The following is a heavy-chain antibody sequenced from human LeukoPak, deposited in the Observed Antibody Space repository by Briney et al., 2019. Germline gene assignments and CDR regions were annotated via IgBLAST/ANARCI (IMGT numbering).Heavy chain of an antibody. CDR1: GGSISSYY. V-gene: IGHV4-59*01. J-gene: IGHJ3*02. CDR3: ARSTKQRGAFDI. CDR2: IYYSGST. D-gene: IGHD6-25*01. Sequence: SETLSLTCTVSGGSISSYYWSWIRQPPGKGLEWIGYIYYSGSTNYNPSLKSRVTISVDTSKNQFSLKLSSVTAADTAVYYCARSTKQRGAFDIWGQGTMVTVSS.